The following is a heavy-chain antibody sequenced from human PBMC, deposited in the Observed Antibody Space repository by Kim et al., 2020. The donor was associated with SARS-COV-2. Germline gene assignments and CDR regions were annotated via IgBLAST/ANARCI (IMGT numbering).Heavy chain of an antibody. CDR3: ARGRGSVKDFYFDP. J-gene: IGHJ5*02. CDR1: GYTFTNSD. Sequence: ASVKVSCKASGYTFTNSDINWVRQAAGQVLEWMGWMNPKSGNTGFAQNFQGRVTLTRNTSINTAYLILSRLRSDDTAVYYCARGRGSVKDFYFDPWGQGTLVSVSS. V-gene: IGHV1-8*01. CDR2: MNPKSGNT.